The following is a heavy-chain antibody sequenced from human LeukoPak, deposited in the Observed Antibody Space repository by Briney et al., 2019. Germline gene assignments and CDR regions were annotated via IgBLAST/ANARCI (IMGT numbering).Heavy chain of an antibody. D-gene: IGHD3-22*01. CDR1: VFTFSSYS. Sequence: GGSLRLSCAASVFTFSSYSMNWVRQAPGKGLEWVSYISRSSTTIYYADSVKGRFTISRDNAKNSLYLQMNSLRDEDTAVYYCARAPAYSYDSSGYPGFDAFDIWGQGTLVTVSS. CDR3: ARAPAYSYDSSGYPGFDAFDI. CDR2: ISRSSTTI. V-gene: IGHV3-48*02. J-gene: IGHJ3*02.